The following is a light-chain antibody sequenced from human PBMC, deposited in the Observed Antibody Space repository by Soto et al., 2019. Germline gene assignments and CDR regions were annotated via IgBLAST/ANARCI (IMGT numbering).Light chain of an antibody. CDR1: SSNIGAGHV. CDR3: QSYDNGLSASV. J-gene: IGLJ2*01. CDR2: GSX. V-gene: IGLV1-40*01. Sequence: QSVLTQPPSVSGAPGQRVTISCTGSSSNIGAGHVVHWYQQFPGRAPNLLIXGSXNRXSGVPXXXSXSXSGTSASXAXTGLXAEDEADYYCQSYDNGLSASVFGGGTKLTVL.